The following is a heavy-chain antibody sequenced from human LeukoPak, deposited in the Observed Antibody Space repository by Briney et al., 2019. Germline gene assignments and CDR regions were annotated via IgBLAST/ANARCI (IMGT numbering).Heavy chain of an antibody. J-gene: IGHJ5*02. Sequence: SETLSLTCAVYGGSFSGYYWSWIRQPPGKGLEWIGEINHSGSTNYNPSLKSRVTISVDTSKNQFSLKLSSVTAADTAVYYCARTAYCTNGVCYRAINWFDPWGQGTLVTVSS. CDR3: ARTAYCTNGVCYRAINWFDP. D-gene: IGHD2-8*01. V-gene: IGHV4-34*01. CDR1: GGSFSGYY. CDR2: INHSGST.